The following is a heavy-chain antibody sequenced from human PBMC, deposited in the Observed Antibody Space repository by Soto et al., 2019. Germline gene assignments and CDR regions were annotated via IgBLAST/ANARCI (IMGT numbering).Heavy chain of an antibody. CDR2: VYYSGST. V-gene: IGHV4-38-2*02. Sequence: SETLSLTCTVSGYYISNGDYWGWIRQAPGKGLEWIGSVYYSGSTQYEPSLRGRIAISVDTXKNQFSLRLPSVTAADTAMYFCAMNTSTYFDSWGQGITVTVSS. J-gene: IGHJ4*02. CDR1: GYYISNGDY. CDR3: AMNTSTYFDS.